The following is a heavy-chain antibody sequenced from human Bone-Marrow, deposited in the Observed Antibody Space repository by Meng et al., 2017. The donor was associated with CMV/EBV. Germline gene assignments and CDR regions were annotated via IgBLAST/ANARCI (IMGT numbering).Heavy chain of an antibody. CDR3: AKDLITIFGVVIMGGGMDV. J-gene: IGHJ6*02. V-gene: IGHV3-9*01. CDR2: ISWNSGSI. D-gene: IGHD3-3*01. Sequence: SLKISCAASGFTFSSYSMNWVRQAPGKGLEWVSGISWNSGSIGYADSVKGRFTISRDNAKNSLYLQMNSLRAEDTALYYCAKDLITIFGVVIMGGGMDVWGQGTTVTVSS. CDR1: GFTFSSYS.